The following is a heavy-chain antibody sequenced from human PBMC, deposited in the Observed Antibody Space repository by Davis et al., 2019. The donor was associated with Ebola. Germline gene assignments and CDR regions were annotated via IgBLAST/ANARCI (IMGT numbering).Heavy chain of an antibody. CDR2: ITSTSSHM. V-gene: IGHV3-21*01. D-gene: IGHD2-15*01. CDR1: GFTFSTYS. CDR3: ARVLPYYYGMDV. J-gene: IGHJ6*02. Sequence: PGGSLRLSCAASGFTFSTYSMSWVRQAPGKGLEWVASITSTSSHMYYSDSVKGRFTISRDHVKNSLFLEMNSLRGEDTAVYYCARVLPYYYGMDVWGQGTAVTVSS.